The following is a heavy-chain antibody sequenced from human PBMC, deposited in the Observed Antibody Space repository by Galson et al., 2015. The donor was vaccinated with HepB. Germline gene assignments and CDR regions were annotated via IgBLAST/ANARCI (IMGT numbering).Heavy chain of an antibody. CDR1: GYSFSSYS. J-gene: IGHJ6*03. Sequence: SVKVSCKAFGYSFSSYSMHWVRQAPGQGLEWMAIINPTDGSTNYAQKIQGRVTMTRDTSTSTVYMEVRSLRSEDTAVYYCARGRDDDNNLYYYSMDVWGKGTTVTVSS. CDR3: ARGRDDDNNLYYYSMDV. CDR2: INPTDGST. V-gene: IGHV1-46*01. D-gene: IGHD1/OR15-1a*01.